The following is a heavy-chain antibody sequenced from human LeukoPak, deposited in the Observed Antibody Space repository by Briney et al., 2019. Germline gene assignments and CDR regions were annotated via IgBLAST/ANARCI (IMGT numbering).Heavy chain of an antibody. Sequence: GESLKISCKGSGYSFTNYWIAWVRQMPGKGLGWMGIIYPGDSDTSYSPSFQGQVTISADKSISTAYLQWSSLKASDTAMYYCARHATAVVTPFDYWGQGTLVTVSS. CDR1: GYSFTNYW. CDR3: ARHATAVVTPFDY. J-gene: IGHJ4*02. D-gene: IGHD2-21*02. CDR2: IYPGDSDT. V-gene: IGHV5-51*01.